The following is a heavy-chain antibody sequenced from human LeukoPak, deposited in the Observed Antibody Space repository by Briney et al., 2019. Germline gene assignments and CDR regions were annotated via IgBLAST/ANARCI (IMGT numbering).Heavy chain of an antibody. D-gene: IGHD6-19*01. V-gene: IGHV3-23*01. CDR1: GFTFSSYA. CDR3: AKGPLGWNYFDY. Sequence: GGSLRLSCAASGFTFSSYAMSRVRQAPGKGLEWVSAISGSGGSTYYADSVKGRFTISRNNSKNTLYLQMNSPRAEDTAVYYCAKGPLGWNYFDYWGQGTLVTVSS. CDR2: ISGSGGST. J-gene: IGHJ4*02.